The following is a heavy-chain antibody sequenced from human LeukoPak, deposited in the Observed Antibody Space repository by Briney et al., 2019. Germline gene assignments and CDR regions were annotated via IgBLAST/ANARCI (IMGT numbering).Heavy chain of an antibody. Sequence: VASVKVSCKASGYTFTGYYMHWVRQAPGQGLEWMGRINPNSGGTNYAQKFQGRVTMTRDTSISTAHMELSRLRSDDTAVYYCARYLEASSGLYWGQGTLVTVSS. D-gene: IGHD3-22*01. V-gene: IGHV1-2*06. CDR2: INPNSGGT. CDR1: GYTFTGYY. CDR3: ARYLEASSGLY. J-gene: IGHJ4*02.